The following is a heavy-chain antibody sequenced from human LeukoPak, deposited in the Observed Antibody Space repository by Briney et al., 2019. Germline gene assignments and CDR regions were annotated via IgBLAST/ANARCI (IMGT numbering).Heavy chain of an antibody. CDR1: SGSIRTSY. CDR3: ARAPNPDFFDD. D-gene: IGHD2-8*01. CDR2: IYYSGST. J-gene: IGHJ4*02. Sequence: SETLSLTCTVSSGSIRTSYCSWIRQPPGKGLEWIGYIYYSGSTNYNPSLKSRVTISVDTSRNQFSLKLSSVTAGDTAVYYCARAPNPDFFDDWGQGTLVTVSS. V-gene: IGHV4-59*01.